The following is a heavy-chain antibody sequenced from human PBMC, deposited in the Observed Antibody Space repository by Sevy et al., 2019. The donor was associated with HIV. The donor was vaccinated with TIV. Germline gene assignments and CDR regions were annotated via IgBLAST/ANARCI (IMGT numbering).Heavy chain of an antibody. D-gene: IGHD6-25*01. J-gene: IGHJ6*02. CDR1: GYTFTGYY. Sequence: ASVKVSCKASGYTFTGYYMHWVRQPPGQGLEWMGWINPNSGGTNYAQKFQGRVTMTRDTSISTAYMELSRLRSDDTAVYYCARDQRPNYGMDVWGQGTTVTVSS. V-gene: IGHV1-2*02. CDR3: ARDQRPNYGMDV. CDR2: INPNSGGT.